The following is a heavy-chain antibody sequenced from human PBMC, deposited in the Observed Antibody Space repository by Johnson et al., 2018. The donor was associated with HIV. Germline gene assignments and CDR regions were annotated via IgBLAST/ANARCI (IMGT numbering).Heavy chain of an antibody. J-gene: IGHJ3*02. V-gene: IGHV3-30*04. CDR1: GFTFSSYA. CDR2: ISYDGRNK. D-gene: IGHD1-14*01. CDR3: TTTRAFDI. Sequence: VQLVESGGGVVQPGRSLRLSCAASGFTFSSYAMHWVRQAPGKGLDWVAVISYDGRNKYYADSVKGRFTISRDNSKNTLYLQMNSLKTEDTAVYYCTTTRAFDIWGQGTMVTVSS.